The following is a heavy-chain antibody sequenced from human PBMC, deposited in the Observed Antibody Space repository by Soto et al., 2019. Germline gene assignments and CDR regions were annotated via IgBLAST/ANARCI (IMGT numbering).Heavy chain of an antibody. CDR2: INHSGST. J-gene: IGHJ4*02. CDR1: GGSFSCYY. CDR3: ARGGRGYSYGYDY. Sequence: SETLSRNCAVYGGSFSCYYWSWIRQPPGKGLEWIGEINHSGSTNYNPSLKSRVTISVDTSKNQFTLKLSSVTAADTAVYYCARGGRGYSYGYDYWGQGTLVTVSS. V-gene: IGHV4-34*01. D-gene: IGHD5-18*01.